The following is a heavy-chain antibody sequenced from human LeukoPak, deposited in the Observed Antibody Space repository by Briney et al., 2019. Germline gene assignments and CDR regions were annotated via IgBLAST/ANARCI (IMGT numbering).Heavy chain of an antibody. D-gene: IGHD3-10*01. J-gene: IGHJ6*03. CDR2: IYYSGST. V-gene: IGHV4-61*01. CDR3: ARGVVRGVIILNRYYYYMDV. Sequence: SETLSLTCSVSGGSISTGSYYWSWIRQPPGKGLEWIGYIYYSGSTNYTPSLKSRVTISVDTSKNQFSLKLSSVTAADTAVYYCARGVVRGVIILNRYYYYMDVWGKGTTVTVSS. CDR1: GGSISTGSYY.